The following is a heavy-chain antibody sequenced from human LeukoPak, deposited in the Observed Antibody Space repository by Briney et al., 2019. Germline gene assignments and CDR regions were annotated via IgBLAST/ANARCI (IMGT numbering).Heavy chain of an antibody. CDR3: ARGTVFNWFDP. V-gene: IGHV4-34*01. CDR2: INHSGST. D-gene: IGHD4-11*01. J-gene: IGHJ5*02. CDR1: GGSFSGYY. Sequence: SEALSLTCAVYGGSFSGYYWSWIRQPPGKGLEWIGEINHSGSTNYNPSLKSRVTISVDTSKNQFSLKLSSVTAADTAVYYCARGTVFNWFDPWGQGTLVTVSS.